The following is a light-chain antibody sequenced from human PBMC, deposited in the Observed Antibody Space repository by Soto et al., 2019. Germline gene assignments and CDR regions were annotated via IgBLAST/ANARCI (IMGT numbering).Light chain of an antibody. J-gene: IGLJ2*01. CDR2: DVT. V-gene: IGLV2-11*01. Sequence: QSALTQPRSVSGSPGQSVTISCTGTSSDVGAYNSVSWYQHHPGKSPKVMIYDVTKRPSGVPDRFSGSKSGNTASLTISGLQAEDEGDYFCCSYAGSYTYVVFGGGTKVTVL. CDR3: CSYAGSYTYVV. CDR1: SSDVGAYNS.